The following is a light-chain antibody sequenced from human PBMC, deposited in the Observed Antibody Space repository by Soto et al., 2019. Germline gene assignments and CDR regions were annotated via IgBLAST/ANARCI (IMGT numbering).Light chain of an antibody. Sequence: EFVLTQSPGTLSLSPGERATLSCRASQTVRNNSLAWYQQKPGQAPRLLIYGASRRATGVPARFSGSGSGTEFTLTISSLQSEDFAVYYCQHYNNGPRFGQGTKVDIK. J-gene: IGKJ1*01. CDR1: QTVRNN. V-gene: IGKV3-15*01. CDR2: GAS. CDR3: QHYNNGPR.